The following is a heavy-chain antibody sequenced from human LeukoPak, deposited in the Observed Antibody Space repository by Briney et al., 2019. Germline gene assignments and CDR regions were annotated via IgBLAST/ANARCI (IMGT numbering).Heavy chain of an antibody. Sequence: ASVTVSCKASGYTFTGYYLHWVRQPPGQGLEWMGWINHHSGDTNYAQKFLGRVTMTRDKSISTAFMELSGLTSDDTALFFCARVWQQGLDFWGQGTPVTVSS. CDR2: INHHSGDT. V-gene: IGHV1-2*02. D-gene: IGHD3/OR15-3a*01. J-gene: IGHJ4*02. CDR1: GYTFTGYY. CDR3: ARVWQQGLDF.